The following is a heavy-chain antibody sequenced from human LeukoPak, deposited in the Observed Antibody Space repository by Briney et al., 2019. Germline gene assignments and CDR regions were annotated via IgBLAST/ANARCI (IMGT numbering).Heavy chain of an antibody. CDR1: GFTFSSHN. CDR3: ARDGGSCSGGFCYRLFDP. J-gene: IGHJ5*02. CDR2: ISDSSITM. Sequence: QPGGSLRLSCAASGFTFSSHNMVWVRQPPGKGLVWISYISDSSITMYYADSVKGRFTISRDNAKNSLYLQMNSLRAEDTAVYYCARDGGSCSGGFCYRLFDPWGQGTLVTVSS. D-gene: IGHD2-15*01. V-gene: IGHV3-48*04.